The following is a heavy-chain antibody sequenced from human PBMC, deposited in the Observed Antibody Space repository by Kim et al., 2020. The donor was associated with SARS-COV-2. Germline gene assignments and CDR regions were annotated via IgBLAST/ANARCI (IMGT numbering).Heavy chain of an antibody. CDR3: ARDDSSSWYPKYNWFDP. J-gene: IGHJ5*02. CDR1: GGSFSGYY. Sequence: SETLSLTCAVYGGSFSGYYWSWIRQPPGKGLEWIGEINHSGSTNYNPSLKSRVTISVDTSKNQFSLKLSSVTAADTAVYYCARDDSSSWYPKYNWFDPWG. CDR2: INHSGST. D-gene: IGHD6-13*01. V-gene: IGHV4-34*01.